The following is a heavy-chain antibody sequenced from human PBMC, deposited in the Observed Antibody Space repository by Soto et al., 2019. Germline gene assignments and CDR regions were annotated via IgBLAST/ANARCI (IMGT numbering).Heavy chain of an antibody. D-gene: IGHD6-19*01. CDR1: GCTFTSYG. Sequence: QVQLVQSGAEVKKPGASVKVSCKASGCTFTSYGMHWVRQAPGQRLEWMGWINAGNGNRKYSQKFQGRVTITRDTSASTAYMELSSLRSEDTTVYYCARDLGGWTDYWGQGTLVNVSS. CDR2: INAGNGNR. CDR3: ARDLGGWTDY. J-gene: IGHJ4*02. V-gene: IGHV1-3*01.